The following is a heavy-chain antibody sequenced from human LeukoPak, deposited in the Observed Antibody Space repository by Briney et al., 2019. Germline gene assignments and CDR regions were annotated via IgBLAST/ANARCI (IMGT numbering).Heavy chain of an antibody. CDR3: VRGYSFGPYGMDV. Sequence: GGSLTLSCSASGFLFSSYAMLWVRQATGKGLEYVSAISDSGGSTYYADSVKGRFTIYRDNSKNTLYLQMSSLRAEDTAVYFCVRGYSFGPYGMDVWGQGTTVTVSS. CDR2: ISDSGGST. V-gene: IGHV3-64D*09. D-gene: IGHD2-15*01. CDR1: GFLFSSYA. J-gene: IGHJ6*02.